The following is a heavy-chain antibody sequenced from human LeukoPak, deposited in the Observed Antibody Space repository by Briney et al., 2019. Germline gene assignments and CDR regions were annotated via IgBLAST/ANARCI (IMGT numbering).Heavy chain of an antibody. CDR1: GFTFSSYT. J-gene: IGHJ6*03. D-gene: IGHD3-10*01. CDR2: ISSNGGNT. V-gene: IGHV3-64*01. Sequence: GGSLTLSCAASGFTFSSYTMRWVRQAPGKGLEYVSTISSNGGNTYYANSMKGRFTISRDNAKNTLSLEMGSLRAGDMAVYYCARSRGLDLHSYYSMDVWGKGTTVTFAS. CDR3: ARSRGLDLHSYYSMDV.